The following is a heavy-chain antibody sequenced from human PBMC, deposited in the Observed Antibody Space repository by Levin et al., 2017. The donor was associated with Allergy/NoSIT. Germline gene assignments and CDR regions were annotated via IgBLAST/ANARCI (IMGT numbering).Heavy chain of an antibody. D-gene: IGHD4-11*01. CDR1: GFTLSDHY. CDR3: ARTTITATHYYAMDV. Sequence: PGGSLRLSCGVSGFTLSDHYIDWVRQAPGKGLEWVGRARNKPDTYTTHYAASVEGRFSISRDDSKNSLYLQMNSLKIEDTAIYYCARTTITATHYYAMDVWGQGTTVTVSS. CDR2: ARNKPDTYTT. V-gene: IGHV3-72*01. J-gene: IGHJ6*02.